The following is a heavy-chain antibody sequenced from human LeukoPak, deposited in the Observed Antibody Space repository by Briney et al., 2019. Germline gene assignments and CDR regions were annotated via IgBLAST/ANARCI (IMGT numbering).Heavy chain of an antibody. CDR2: IYTSGST. J-gene: IGHJ4*02. CDR1: GGSISRYY. V-gene: IGHV4-4*07. D-gene: IGHD3-10*01. CDR3: ARAYGSGSYYYFDY. Sequence: NSSETLSLTCTVSGGSISRYYWSWIRQPAGKGLEWIGRIYTSGSTNYNPSLKSRVTMSVDTSKNQFSLKLSSVTAADTAVYYCARAYGSGSYYYFDYWGQGTLVTVSS.